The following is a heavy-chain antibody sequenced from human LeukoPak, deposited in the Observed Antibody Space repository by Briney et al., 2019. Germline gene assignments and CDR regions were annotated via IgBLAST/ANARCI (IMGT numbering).Heavy chain of an antibody. CDR3: ARDTCDGVTCYNWFDP. J-gene: IGHJ5*02. V-gene: IGHV1-2*02. Sequence: ASVKVSCKASGYSFNDYYIHWARQAPGQGLEWMGWINPNRGGTSYAQKFQGRVTMTRDTSITTAYMELSSLRSDDTAMYYCARDTCDGVTCYNWFDPWGQGTLVTVSS. CDR1: GYSFNDYY. D-gene: IGHD4-17*01. CDR2: INPNRGGT.